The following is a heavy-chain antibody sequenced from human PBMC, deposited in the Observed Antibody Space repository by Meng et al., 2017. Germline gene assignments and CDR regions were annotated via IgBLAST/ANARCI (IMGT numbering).Heavy chain of an antibody. CDR1: GGSVSGYY. J-gene: IGHJ4*02. V-gene: IGHV4-34*01. Sequence: VRLVQLGASVWELLETLCPPCASYGGSVSGYYWSCISQLPREGLEWIGEIYYSGSTNYIPSLKSRVTISVDMSKNQFYLKLSSVSDADTAVDYCAKVLDPVLVENDYWGQGTLVTVSS. CDR2: IYYSGST. D-gene: IGHD3/OR15-3a*01. CDR3: AKVLDPVLVENDY.